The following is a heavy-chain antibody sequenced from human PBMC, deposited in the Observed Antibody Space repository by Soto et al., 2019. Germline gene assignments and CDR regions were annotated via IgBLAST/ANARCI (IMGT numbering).Heavy chain of an antibody. D-gene: IGHD6-19*01. Sequence: QVQLQESGPGLVKLSETLSLTCTVSGGSISSYYWSWIRQPPGKGLEWIGYIYYSGSTNYNPSLKSRVTISVDTSKNQFSLKLSSVTVADTAVYYCARLLGSGWYNDAFDIWGQGSMVTLSS. CDR1: GGSISSYY. V-gene: IGHV4-59*08. CDR2: IYYSGST. J-gene: IGHJ3*02. CDR3: ARLLGSGWYNDAFDI.